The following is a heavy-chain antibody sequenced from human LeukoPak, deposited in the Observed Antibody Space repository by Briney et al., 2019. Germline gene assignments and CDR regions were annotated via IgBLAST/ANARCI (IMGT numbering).Heavy chain of an antibody. J-gene: IGHJ4*02. Sequence: PGGSPRLSCEASGFTFNTYWMSWVRQVPGKGLEWVANINQDGTEKHYVDSVRGRFTISRDNAKNSLFLQMNSLRAEDTAVYFCARDLYYFESEGYYASDYWGQGTLVTVSS. CDR1: GFTFNTYW. D-gene: IGHD3-22*01. V-gene: IGHV3-7*01. CDR3: ARDLYYFESEGYYASDY. CDR2: INQDGTEK.